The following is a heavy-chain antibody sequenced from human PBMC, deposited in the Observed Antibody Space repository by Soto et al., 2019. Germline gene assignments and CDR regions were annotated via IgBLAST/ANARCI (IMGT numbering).Heavy chain of an antibody. V-gene: IGHV1-18*01. Sequence: QVQLVQSGAEVKKPGASVKVSCKASGYTFTSYGISWVRQAPGQGLEWMGWISAYNGNTNYAQKLQGRVTRTTDTSTSTAYMEVRSLRSDDTAVYFCARSRIVVVPAAIRSGDWFDPWGQGTLVTVSS. D-gene: IGHD2-2*02. J-gene: IGHJ5*02. CDR3: ARSRIVVVPAAIRSGDWFDP. CDR1: GYTFTSYG. CDR2: ISAYNGNT.